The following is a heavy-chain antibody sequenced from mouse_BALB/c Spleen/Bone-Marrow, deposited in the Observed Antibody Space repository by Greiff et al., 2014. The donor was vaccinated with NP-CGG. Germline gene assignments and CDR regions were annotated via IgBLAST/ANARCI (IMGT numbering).Heavy chain of an antibody. Sequence: QVQLQQSGAELVKPGASVKLSCKASGYTFTSYYMYWVKQRPGQGLEWSGEINPSNGVTNFNEKFKNKATLTVDKSSSTAYMQLSSLTSEDSAVYYCSRGRRDALDYWGQGTSVTVSS. CDR1: GYTFTSYY. V-gene: IGHV1S81*02. CDR2: INPSNGVT. CDR3: SRGRRDALDY. J-gene: IGHJ4*01.